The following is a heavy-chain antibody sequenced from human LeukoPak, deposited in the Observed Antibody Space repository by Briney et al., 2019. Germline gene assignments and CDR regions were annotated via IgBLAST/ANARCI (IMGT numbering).Heavy chain of an antibody. CDR1: GGSINRYY. J-gene: IGHJ4*02. CDR2: TYYSGST. V-gene: IGHV4-59*01. Sequence: PSETLSLTCTVSGGSINRYYWTWIRQPPGKGLEWIGYTYYSGSTNYNPSLKNRVTISVDTSKNQFSLKLSSVTAADTAVYYCARVSSSSWFAPFDYWGQGTLVTVSS. D-gene: IGHD6-13*01. CDR3: ARVSSSSWFAPFDY.